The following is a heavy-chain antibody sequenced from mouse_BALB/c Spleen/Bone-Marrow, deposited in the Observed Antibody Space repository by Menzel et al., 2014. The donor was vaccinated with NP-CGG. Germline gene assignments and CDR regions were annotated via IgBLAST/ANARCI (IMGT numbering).Heavy chain of an antibody. CDR2: IYPGNSDT. CDR1: GYIFSNYW. D-gene: IGHD3-1*01. V-gene: IGHV1-5*01. Sequence: EVQLVESGTVLARPGAAVEMSCKASGYIFSNYWMHWVKQRPGQGLEWIGTIYPGNSDTTYNQKFKGKATLTAVTSTSTAYMELSSLTNEDSAVYYCTTLARNKFDYWGQGTTLTVSS. J-gene: IGHJ2*01. CDR3: TTLARNKFDY.